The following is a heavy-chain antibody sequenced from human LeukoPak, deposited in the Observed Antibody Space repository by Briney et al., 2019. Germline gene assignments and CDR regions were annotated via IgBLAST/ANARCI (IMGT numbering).Heavy chain of an antibody. CDR2: IYSGGSTI. CDR3: ARSRVAGTFNHAFDY. D-gene: IGHD6-19*01. CDR1: EFSVGSNY. J-gene: IGHJ4*02. Sequence: PGGSLRLSCAASEFSVGSNYMTWVRQAPGKGLEWVSLIYSGGSTIYYADSVKGRFTISRDNAKNSLYLQMNSLRAEDTAVYYCARSRVAGTFNHAFDYWGQGTLVTVSS. V-gene: IGHV3-11*01.